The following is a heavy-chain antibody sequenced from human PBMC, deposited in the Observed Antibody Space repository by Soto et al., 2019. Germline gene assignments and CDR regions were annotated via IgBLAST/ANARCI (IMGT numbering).Heavy chain of an antibody. CDR2: FSGGDATA. J-gene: IGHJ1*01. CDR1: GFTFSSYA. Sequence: EVQLLESGGGLVQPGGSLRLSCAASGFTFSSYAMSWVRQAPGKGLEWVPAFSGGDATAYYADSVKGRFTISRDNSKNTLYLQMHSLRAEDTAVYYCAKGADYFDSSGHNLEYFQHWGQGILVTVSS. V-gene: IGHV3-23*01. D-gene: IGHD3-22*01. CDR3: AKGADYFDSSGHNLEYFQH.